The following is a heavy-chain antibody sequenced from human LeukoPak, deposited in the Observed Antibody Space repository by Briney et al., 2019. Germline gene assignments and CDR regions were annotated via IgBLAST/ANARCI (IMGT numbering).Heavy chain of an antibody. CDR3: ARVESLGYYSSTSCPSAFDI. CDR1: GFTVSSNY. V-gene: IGHV3-53*01. J-gene: IGHJ3*02. D-gene: IGHD2-2*01. Sequence: GGSLRLSCAASGFTVSSNYMSWVRQAPGKGLEWVSVIYSGGSTYYADSVKGRFTISRGNSKNTLYLQMNSLRAEDTAVYYCARVESLGYYSSTSCPSAFDIWGQGTMVTVSS. CDR2: IYSGGST.